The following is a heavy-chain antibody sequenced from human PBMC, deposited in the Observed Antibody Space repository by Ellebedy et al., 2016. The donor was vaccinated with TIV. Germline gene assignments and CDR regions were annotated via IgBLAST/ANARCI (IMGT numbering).Heavy chain of an antibody. J-gene: IGHJ6*02. D-gene: IGHD4-17*01. CDR2: IWYDGSNK. CDR3: ANGLSGPTVTTRDYYYGMDV. Sequence: GESLKISXAASGFTFSSYGMHWVRQAPGKGLEWVAVIWYDGSNKYYADSVKGRFTISRDNSKNTLYLQMNSLRAEDTAVYYCANGLSGPTVTTRDYYYGMDVWGQGTTVTVSS. V-gene: IGHV3-30*02. CDR1: GFTFSSYG.